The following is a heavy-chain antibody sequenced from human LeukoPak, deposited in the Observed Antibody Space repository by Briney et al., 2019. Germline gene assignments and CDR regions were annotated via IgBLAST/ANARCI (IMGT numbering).Heavy chain of an antibody. CDR2: INHSGST. V-gene: IGHV4-34*01. CDR1: GGSFSGYY. D-gene: IGHD3-9*01. CDR3: ARQSKRYDILSGYYLGYWGY. J-gene: IGHJ4*02. Sequence: SETLSLTCAVYGGSFSGYYWSWIRQPPGKGLEWIGEINHSGSTNYNPSLKSRVTISVDTSKNQFSLKLSSVTAADPAVYYCARQSKRYDILSGYYLGYWGYWGQGTLVTVSS.